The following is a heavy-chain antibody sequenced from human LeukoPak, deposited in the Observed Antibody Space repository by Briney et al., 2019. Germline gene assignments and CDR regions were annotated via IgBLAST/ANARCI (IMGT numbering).Heavy chain of an antibody. Sequence: GASVKVSCKASGSTLTDNYMHLVRLAPGPGLEWMGRINPNSGGTNYAQKFQGRVTMTRDTSISTVYMELSRLRSDDTAVYYCARVGYYESSGYYEYWGQGTLVTVSS. CDR3: ARVGYYESSGYYEY. D-gene: IGHD3-22*01. CDR1: GSTLTDNY. J-gene: IGHJ4*02. V-gene: IGHV1-2*06. CDR2: INPNSGGT.